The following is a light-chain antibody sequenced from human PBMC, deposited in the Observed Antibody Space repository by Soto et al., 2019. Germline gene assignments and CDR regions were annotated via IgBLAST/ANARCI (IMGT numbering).Light chain of an antibody. CDR2: LAS. Sequence: DIQMTQSPSSLSASVGDRVTITCRASQSISNYLNWYQQRPGKAPKLLIYLASSLQSGVPSRFSGSRSGPDFTLTISSLQPEDFATYYCQQSYSSPPTFGQGTKVDIK. J-gene: IGKJ1*01. V-gene: IGKV1-39*01. CDR1: QSISNY. CDR3: QQSYSSPPT.